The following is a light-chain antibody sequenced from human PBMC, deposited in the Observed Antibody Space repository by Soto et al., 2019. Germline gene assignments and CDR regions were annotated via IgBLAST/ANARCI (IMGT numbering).Light chain of an antibody. CDR3: QQYYSYPHS. CDR2: AAF. J-gene: IGKJ2*01. CDR1: QGISSY. Sequence: AIRMTQSPSSFSASTGDRVTITCRASQGISSYLAWYQQKPGKAPKLLIYAAFTLQGGVPSRFSGSGSWTDFTLTISCLQSEDFATYYCQQYYSYPHSFGQGTKLESK. V-gene: IGKV1-8*01.